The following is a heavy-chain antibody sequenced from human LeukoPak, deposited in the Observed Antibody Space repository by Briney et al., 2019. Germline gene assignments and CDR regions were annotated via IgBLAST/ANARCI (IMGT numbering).Heavy chain of an antibody. CDR3: AGDVARVGFFDS. Sequence: SQTLSLTCTVSGDSISSGNYYWGWIRQPAGKGLEWIGRFFTSGSTNYNPSFKSRVTISVDTSKNQFSLRLNSVTAADSAVYYCAGDVARVGFFDSWGQGTLVTVSS. J-gene: IGHJ5*01. D-gene: IGHD1-26*01. CDR1: GDSISSGNYY. CDR2: FFTSGST. V-gene: IGHV4-61*02.